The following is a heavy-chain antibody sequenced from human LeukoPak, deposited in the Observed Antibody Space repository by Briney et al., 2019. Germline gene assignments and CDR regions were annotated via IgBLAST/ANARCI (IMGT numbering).Heavy chain of an antibody. J-gene: IGHJ4*02. CDR1: GFTFSSYA. V-gene: IGHV3-23*01. Sequence: GSLRLSCAASGFTFSSYAMSWVRQAPGKGLEWVSAISGSGGSTYYADSVKGRFTISRDNSKNTLYLQMNSLRAEDTAVYYCAKGGYSMIYFDYWGQGTLVTVSS. D-gene: IGHD5-18*01. CDR3: AKGGYSMIYFDY. CDR2: ISGSGGST.